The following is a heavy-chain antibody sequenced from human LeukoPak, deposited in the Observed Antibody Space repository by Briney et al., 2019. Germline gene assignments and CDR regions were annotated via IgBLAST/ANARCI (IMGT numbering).Heavy chain of an antibody. CDR1: GYTFTSYG. CDR3: ARVRGRTGSSWYYFDY. Sequence: ASVKVSCKASGYTFTSYGISWVRQAPGQGLEWMGWINPNSGGTNYAQKFQGRVTMTRDTSISTAYMELSRLRSDDTAVYYCARVRGRTGSSWYYFDYWGQGTLVTVSS. V-gene: IGHV1-2*02. J-gene: IGHJ4*02. CDR2: INPNSGGT. D-gene: IGHD6-13*01.